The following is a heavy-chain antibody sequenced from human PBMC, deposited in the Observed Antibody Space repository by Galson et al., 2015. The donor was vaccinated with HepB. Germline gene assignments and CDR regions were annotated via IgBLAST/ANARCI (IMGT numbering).Heavy chain of an antibody. D-gene: IGHD7-27*01. Sequence: SLRLSCAASGFTFSDYWMNWVRQAPGKGLEWVANIKQDGSEKYYVDSVKGRFTISRDNAKNSLYLQMNSLRADDTAVYYCAKSWGSLDYWGQGTLVTVSS. J-gene: IGHJ4*02. CDR1: GFTFSDYW. V-gene: IGHV3-7*03. CDR2: IKQDGSEK. CDR3: AKSWGSLDY.